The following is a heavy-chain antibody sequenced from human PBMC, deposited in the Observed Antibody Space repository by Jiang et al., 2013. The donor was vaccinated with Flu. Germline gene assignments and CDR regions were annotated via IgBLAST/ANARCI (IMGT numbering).Heavy chain of an antibody. CDR3: AKGGRDSPYYDSSGYYALGAFDI. CDR2: ISGSGGST. Sequence: QLLESGGGLVQPGGSLRLSCAASGFTFSSYAMSWVRQAPGKGLEWVSAISGSGGSTYYADSVKGRFTISRDNSKNTLYLQMNSLRAEDTAVYYCAKGGRDSPYYDSSGYYALGAFDIWGQGTMVTVSS. CDR1: GFTFSSYA. J-gene: IGHJ3*02. V-gene: IGHV3-23*01. D-gene: IGHD3-22*01.